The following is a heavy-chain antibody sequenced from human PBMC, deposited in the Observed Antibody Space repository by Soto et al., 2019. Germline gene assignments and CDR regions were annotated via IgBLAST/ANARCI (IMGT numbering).Heavy chain of an antibody. J-gene: IGHJ6*02. D-gene: IGHD6-6*01. CDR3: AGRTLTPREYSSSSGRLYYGMDV. V-gene: IGHV3-33*01. CDR1: GFTFSSYG. Sequence: GGSLRLSCAASGFTFSSYGMHWVRQAPGKGLEWVAVIWYDGSNKYYADSVKGRFTISRDNSKNTLYLQMNSLRAEDTAVYYCAGRTLTPREYSSSSGRLYYGMDVWGQGTTVTVSS. CDR2: IWYDGSNK.